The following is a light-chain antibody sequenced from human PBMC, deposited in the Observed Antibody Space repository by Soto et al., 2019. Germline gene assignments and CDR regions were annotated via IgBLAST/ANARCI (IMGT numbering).Light chain of an antibody. CDR1: QSVSSN. CDR2: GAS. J-gene: IGKJ5*01. Sequence: EIVMTHSPATLSVSPGERATLSCRASQSVSSNLAWYQQKPGQAPRLLIYGASTRATGIPARFSGGGSGTEFTLTISSLQSEDFAVYYCQQYNNWPRPITFGQGTRLEIK. V-gene: IGKV3-15*01. CDR3: QQYNNWPRPIT.